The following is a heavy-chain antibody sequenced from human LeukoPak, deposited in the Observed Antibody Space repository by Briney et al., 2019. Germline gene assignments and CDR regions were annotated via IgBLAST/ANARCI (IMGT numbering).Heavy chain of an antibody. Sequence: GGSLRLSCAASGFTFRSFSMNWVRQAPGKGLEWVSAISSSGRYMYYADSVKGRFAISRDNANNSLYLQMDSLRAEDTAVYYCAKDVRSDYFDYWGQGTLVTVSS. CDR2: ISSSGRYM. J-gene: IGHJ4*02. CDR1: GFTFRSFS. CDR3: AKDVRSDYFDY. V-gene: IGHV3-21*01.